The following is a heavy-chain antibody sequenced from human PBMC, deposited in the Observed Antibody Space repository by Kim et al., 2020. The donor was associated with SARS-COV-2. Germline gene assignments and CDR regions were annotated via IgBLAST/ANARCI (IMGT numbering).Heavy chain of an antibody. J-gene: IGHJ4*02. Sequence: GGSLRLSCAASGFTFSNYGMHWVRQAPGKGLAWLTFIFYNGDKKFYADSVEGRFTISRDNSRNTLYLQMNSLRAEDTAVYYCAKGHSTSWLTPDFWGQGTLVTVSS. CDR3: AKGHSTSWLTPDF. CDR1: GFTFSNYG. CDR2: IFYNGDKK. D-gene: IGHD2-2*01. V-gene: IGHV3-30*02.